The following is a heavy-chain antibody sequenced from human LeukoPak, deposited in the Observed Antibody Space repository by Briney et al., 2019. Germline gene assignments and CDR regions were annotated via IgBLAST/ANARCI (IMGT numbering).Heavy chain of an antibody. CDR3: ARLVPRARYYFDY. J-gene: IGHJ4*02. CDR2: IYYSGST. D-gene: IGHD2-2*01. CDR1: GGSISSYY. Sequence: SETLSLTCTVSGGSISSYYWSWIRQPPGKGLEWIGYIYYSGSTNYNPSLKSRVTISVDTSKNQFSLKLSSVTAADTAVYYCARLVPRARYYFDYWGQGTLVTVSS. V-gene: IGHV4-59*01.